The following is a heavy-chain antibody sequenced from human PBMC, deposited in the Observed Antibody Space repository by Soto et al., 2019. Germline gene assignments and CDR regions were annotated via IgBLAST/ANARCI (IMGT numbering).Heavy chain of an antibody. D-gene: IGHD3-3*01. CDR3: ARVAVFGVRYGMDV. Sequence: SETLSLTCTVSGGSISSYYWSWIRQPPGKGLEWIGYIYYSGSTNYNPSLKSRVTISVDTSKNQFSLKLSSVTAADTAVYYCARVAVFGVRYGMDVWGQGTTVSVSS. CDR2: IYYSGST. CDR1: GGSISSYY. V-gene: IGHV4-59*01. J-gene: IGHJ6*02.